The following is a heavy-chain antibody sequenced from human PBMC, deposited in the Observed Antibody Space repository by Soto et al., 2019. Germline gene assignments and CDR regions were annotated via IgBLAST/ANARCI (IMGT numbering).Heavy chain of an antibody. CDR3: AKEPATAKPEGVDF. J-gene: IGHJ4*02. Sequence: AALKVCCKATGYTFSDYYIHWVRQAPGQGLEWMGWINPNSGGTKYAPKCQGGVTMTRDTSITTAYMELSRLRSGDTAVYYCAKEPATAKPEGVDFWGQGTLVTVSS. CDR1: GYTFSDYY. CDR2: INPNSGGT. V-gene: IGHV1-2*02. D-gene: IGHD1-1*01.